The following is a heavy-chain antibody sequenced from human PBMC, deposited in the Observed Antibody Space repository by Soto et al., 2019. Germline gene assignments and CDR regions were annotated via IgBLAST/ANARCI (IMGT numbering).Heavy chain of an antibody. CDR2: IRSKAYGGTT. Sequence: EVQLVESGGGLVQPGRSLRLSCTASGFTFGDYAMSWFRQAPGKGLEWVGFIRSKAYGGTTEYAASVKGRFTISRDDSKSIAYLQMNSLKTEDTAVYYWTSLDSSSWYSSYYYYMDVWGKGTPVTVSS. CDR1: GFTFGDYA. J-gene: IGHJ6*03. V-gene: IGHV3-49*03. CDR3: TSLDSSSWYSSYYYYMDV. D-gene: IGHD6-13*01.